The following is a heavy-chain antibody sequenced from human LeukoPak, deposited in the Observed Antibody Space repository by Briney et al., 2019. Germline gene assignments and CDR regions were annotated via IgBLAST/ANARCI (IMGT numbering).Heavy chain of an antibody. Sequence: GGSLRLSCAASGFIVSSNYMSWVRQAPGKGLEWVSVIYSGGSTYYADSVKGRITISRDNSKNTLYLQMNSLRAEDTAVYYCAKADYGDYGIGDYYYMDVWGKGTTVTVSS. D-gene: IGHD4-17*01. J-gene: IGHJ6*03. CDR3: AKADYGDYGIGDYYYMDV. CDR1: GFIVSSNY. V-gene: IGHV3-66*02. CDR2: IYSGGST.